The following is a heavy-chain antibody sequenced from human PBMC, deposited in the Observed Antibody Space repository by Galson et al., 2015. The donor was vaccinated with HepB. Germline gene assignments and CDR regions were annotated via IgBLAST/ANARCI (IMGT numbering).Heavy chain of an antibody. D-gene: IGHD3/OR15-3a*01. Sequence: SETLSLTCAVSGGSISTTNWWYWVRQPPGKGLEWIGEIYHSGSTNYNPSLKNRVTISLDKSKNQFSVTLTSVTAADTAVYYCARTALDFRYIDYWGQGTLVTVSS. CDR3: ARTALDFRYIDY. V-gene: IGHV4-4*02. CDR2: IYHSGST. J-gene: IGHJ4*02. CDR1: GGSISTTNW.